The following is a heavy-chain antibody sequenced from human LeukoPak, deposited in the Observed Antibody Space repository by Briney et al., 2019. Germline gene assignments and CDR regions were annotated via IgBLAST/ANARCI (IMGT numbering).Heavy chain of an antibody. J-gene: IGHJ4*02. V-gene: IGHV3-30*04. CDR3: AVTTRSRAFDY. CDR1: GFTFSSYA. CDR2: ISYDGSNK. D-gene: IGHD4-17*01. Sequence: PGGSLRLSCAASGFTFSSYAMHWVRQAPGKGLEWVAVISYDGSNKYYADSVKGRFTISRDNSKNTLYLQMNNLRVEDTAVYYCAVTTRSRAFDYWGQGTLVTVSS.